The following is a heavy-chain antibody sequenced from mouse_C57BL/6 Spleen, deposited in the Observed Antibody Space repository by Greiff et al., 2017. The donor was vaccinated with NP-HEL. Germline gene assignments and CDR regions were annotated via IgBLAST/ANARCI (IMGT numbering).Heavy chain of an antibody. CDR2: IYPRSGNT. CDR3: ARSVDGYYWYFDV. D-gene: IGHD2-3*01. J-gene: IGHJ1*03. Sequence: VQLQQSGAELARPGASVKLSCKASGYTFTSYGISWVKQRTGQGLEWIGEIYPRSGNTYYNEKFKGKATLTADKSSSTAYMELRSLTSEDSAVYFCARSVDGYYWYFDVWGTGTTVTVSS. V-gene: IGHV1-81*01. CDR1: GYTFTSYG.